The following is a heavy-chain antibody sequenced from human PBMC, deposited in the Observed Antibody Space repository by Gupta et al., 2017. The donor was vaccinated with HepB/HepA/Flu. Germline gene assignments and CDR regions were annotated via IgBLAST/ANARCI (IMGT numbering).Heavy chain of an antibody. CDR1: GFPFSSYE. D-gene: IGHD3-9*01. CDR3: ARGYNYDILTGFY. V-gene: IGHV3-48*03. J-gene: IGHJ4*02. CDR2: ISSSGSTI. Sequence: EVQLVESGGGLVQPGGSLRLSCSASGFPFSSYEMNWVRQAPGKGLEWVSYISSSGSTIYYADSVKGRFTISRDNAKNSLYLQMNSLRAEDTAVYYCARGYNYDILTGFYWGQGTLVTVSS.